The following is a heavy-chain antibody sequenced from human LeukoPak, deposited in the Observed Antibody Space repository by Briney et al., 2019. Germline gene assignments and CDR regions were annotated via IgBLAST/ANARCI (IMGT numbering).Heavy chain of an antibody. J-gene: IGHJ4*02. CDR1: GYTFTGYY. D-gene: IGHD5-18*01. V-gene: IGHV1-2*04. CDR2: INPNSGGT. CDR3: ARGEVDTAMGYYFDY. Sequence: GASVKVSCKASGYTFTGYYMHWVRQAPGQGLEWMGWINPNSGGTNYAQKFQGWVTMTRDTSISTAYMELSRLRSDDTAVYYCARGEVDTAMGYYFDYWGQGTLVTVSS.